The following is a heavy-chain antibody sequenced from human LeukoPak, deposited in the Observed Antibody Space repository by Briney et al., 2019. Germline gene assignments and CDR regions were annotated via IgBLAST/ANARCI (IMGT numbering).Heavy chain of an antibody. CDR1: GFTFSSYA. V-gene: IGHV3-23*01. D-gene: IGHD6-13*01. CDR2: IRGSGDTS. CDR3: AKGVGSSWLRSLGFDS. Sequence: PGGSLRLSCAAYGFTFSSYARNWVRRAPGKGLEWVSAIRGSGDTSYYADSVKGRFTISRDNSKNTLYLQLNSLSAEDTAVYYCAKGVGSSWLRSLGFDSWGQGTLATVSS. J-gene: IGHJ4*02.